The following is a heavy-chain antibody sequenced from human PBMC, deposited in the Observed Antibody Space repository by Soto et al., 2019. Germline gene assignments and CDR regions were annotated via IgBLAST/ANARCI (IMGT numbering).Heavy chain of an antibody. Sequence: QVQLVQSGAEVKKPGSSVKVSCKASGGTFSSYTISWVRQAPGQGLEWMGRIIPILGIANYAQKFQGRVTITADKSTSTAYMELSSLRSEDTAVYYCASNDSSGWTIEYFQHWGQGTLVTVSS. V-gene: IGHV1-69*02. CDR1: GGTFSSYT. CDR2: IIPILGIA. J-gene: IGHJ1*01. CDR3: ASNDSSGWTIEYFQH. D-gene: IGHD6-19*01.